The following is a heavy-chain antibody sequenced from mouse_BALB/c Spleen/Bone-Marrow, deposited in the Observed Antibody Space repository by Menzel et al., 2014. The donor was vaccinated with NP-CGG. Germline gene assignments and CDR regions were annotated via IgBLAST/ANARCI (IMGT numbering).Heavy chain of an antibody. J-gene: IGHJ3*01. CDR1: GYSFTAYT. CDR2: INPYNGGT. Sequence: DVHLVESGPELVKPGASMKISCKASGYSFTAYTMNWVKQSHGKNLEWIGLINPYNGGTTYNQKFKDKATLTVDKPSSTAYMELLSLTSEDSAVYYCANWDWFANWGQGTLVTV. CDR3: ANWDWFAN. V-gene: IGHV1-18*01. D-gene: IGHD4-1*01.